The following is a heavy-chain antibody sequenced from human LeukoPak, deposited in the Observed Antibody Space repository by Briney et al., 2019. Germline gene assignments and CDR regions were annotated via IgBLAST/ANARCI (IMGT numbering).Heavy chain of an antibody. CDR1: EFTVRTDA. V-gene: IGHV3-64*01. Sequence: GGSLRLSCAASEFTVRTDAIHWVRQAPGKGLEYVSAISSGGDSTYYANSVKGRFTISRDNSKNTLYLQMGSLRAEDMAVYYCARSEQQDFGDYEFDYWGQGTLVTVSS. D-gene: IGHD4-17*01. J-gene: IGHJ4*02. CDR2: ISSGGDST. CDR3: ARSEQQDFGDYEFDY.